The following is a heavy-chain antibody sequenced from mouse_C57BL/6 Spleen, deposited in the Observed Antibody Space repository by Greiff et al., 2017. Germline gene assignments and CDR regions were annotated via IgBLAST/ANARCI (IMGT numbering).Heavy chain of an antibody. J-gene: IGHJ4*01. CDR1: GFSLTSYG. V-gene: IGHV2-5*01. CDR2: IWRGGST. Sequence: QVQLKESGPGLVQPSQSLSITCTVSGFSLTSYGVHWVRQSPGKGLEWLGVIWRGGSTDYNAAFMSRLSITKYNSKSQVFFKMNSLQADDTAIYYCAKKGGYPRAVDYWGQGTSVTVSS. D-gene: IGHD2-2*01. CDR3: AKKGGYPRAVDY.